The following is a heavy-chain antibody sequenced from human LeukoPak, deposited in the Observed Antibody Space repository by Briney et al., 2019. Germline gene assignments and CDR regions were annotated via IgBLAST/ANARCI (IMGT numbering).Heavy chain of an antibody. J-gene: IGHJ5*02. CDR1: GRSIRSVY. CDR2: IYATDFT. V-gene: IGHV4-4*07. Sequence: SDTLSLTCTVSGRSIRSVYWNWIRQSAGKGREWIGRIYATDFTNYNRSLKSRVPLSVDMSKNELYLTRKSVTAADMAVYYCARGFGSGTSPIDLWGQGALVTVSS. CDR3: ARGFGSGTSPIDL. D-gene: IGHD3-10*01.